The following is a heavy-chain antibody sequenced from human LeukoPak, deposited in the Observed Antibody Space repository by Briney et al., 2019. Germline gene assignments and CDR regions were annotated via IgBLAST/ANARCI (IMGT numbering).Heavy chain of an antibody. V-gene: IGHV3-74*01. D-gene: IGHD2-15*01. J-gene: IGHJ4*02. CDR3: ARGKLVVVAATYYFDY. CDR2: INSDGSST. CDR1: GFTFSSYW. Sequence: GGSLRLSCAASGFTFSSYWMHWVRQAPGKGLVWVSRINSDGSSTSYADSVKGRFTISRDNAKNTLYLQMNSLRAEDTAVYYCARGKLVVVAATYYFDYWGQGTLVTVSS.